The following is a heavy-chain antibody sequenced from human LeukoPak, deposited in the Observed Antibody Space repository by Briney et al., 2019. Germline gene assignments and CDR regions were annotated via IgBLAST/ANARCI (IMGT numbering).Heavy chain of an antibody. CDR2: ISSSSSYI. Sequence: GGSLRLSCAASGFTFSSYSMNWVRQAPGKGLEWVSSISSSSSYIYYADSVKGRFTISRDHAKNSLYLQMNSLRAEDTAVYYCARDRYFDWLLDYWGQGTLVTVSS. D-gene: IGHD3-9*01. CDR1: GFTFSSYS. V-gene: IGHV3-21*01. J-gene: IGHJ4*02. CDR3: ARDRYFDWLLDY.